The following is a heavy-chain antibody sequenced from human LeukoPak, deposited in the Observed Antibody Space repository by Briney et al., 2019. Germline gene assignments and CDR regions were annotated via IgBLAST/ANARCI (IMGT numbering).Heavy chain of an antibody. V-gene: IGHV1-8*01. CDR2: MNPNSANT. CDR3: ARKGTDTYY. CDR1: GHTFTSYH. Sequence: ASVKVSCKASGHTFTSYHINWVRQATGQGLEWMGWMNPNSANTGYAQKFQGRVTMTRNTSISTAYMELGSLRSEDTAVYYCARKGTDTYYWGQGTLVTVSS. J-gene: IGHJ4*02. D-gene: IGHD1-1*01.